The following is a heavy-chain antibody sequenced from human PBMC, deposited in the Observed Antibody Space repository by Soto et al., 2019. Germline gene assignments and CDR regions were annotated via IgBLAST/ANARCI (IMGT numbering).Heavy chain of an antibody. Sequence: EVQLLESGGGLVQPGGSLRLSCAASGFTFSSYAMSWVRQAPGKGLEWVSAISGSGGSTYYADSVKGRFTISRDNSKNPMYLQMNSLRAEDTAVYYCAKVGVYYDSSGYFDIWGQGTMVTVSS. J-gene: IGHJ3*02. CDR2: ISGSGGST. V-gene: IGHV3-23*01. D-gene: IGHD3-22*01. CDR3: AKVGVYYDSSGYFDI. CDR1: GFTFSSYA.